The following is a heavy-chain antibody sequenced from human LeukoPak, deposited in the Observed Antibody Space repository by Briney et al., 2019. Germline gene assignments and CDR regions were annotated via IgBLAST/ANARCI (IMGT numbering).Heavy chain of an antibody. J-gene: IGHJ4*02. CDR2: IDTAGDT. CDR3: ARRKGQNSSGWYFDY. D-gene: IGHD6-19*01. CDR1: GFTFSSYD. V-gene: IGHV3-13*01. Sequence: QSGGSLRLSCAASGFTFSSYDMHWVRQATGKGLEWVSAIDTAGDTYYPGSVKGRFTISRENAKNSLYLQMNSLRAGDTAVYYCARRKGQNSSGWYFDYWGQGTLVTVPS.